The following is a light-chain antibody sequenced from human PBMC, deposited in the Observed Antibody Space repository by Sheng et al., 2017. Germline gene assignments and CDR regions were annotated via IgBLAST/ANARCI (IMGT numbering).Light chain of an antibody. CDR3: QQYNVWPPFYT. CDR2: RAS. J-gene: IGKJ2*01. Sequence: EIVMTQSPAILSVSPGESATLSCRASQSISTDLAWYQQRPGQAPRLLIYRASTRSTGIPARFSGSGSETEFTLTISSLQSEDFAVYYCQQYNVWPPFYTFGQGTQL. CDR1: QSISTD. V-gene: IGKV3-15*01.